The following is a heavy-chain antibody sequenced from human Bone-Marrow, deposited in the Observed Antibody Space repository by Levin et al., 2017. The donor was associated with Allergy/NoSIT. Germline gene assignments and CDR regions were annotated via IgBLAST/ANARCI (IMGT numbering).Heavy chain of an antibody. CDR1: GFTFGDNA. CDR2: IRGKAFGGTR. V-gene: IGHV3-49*03. D-gene: IGHD5-12*01. Sequence: AGGSLRLSCTTSGFTFGDNAIIWFRQAPGKGLEWVSFIRGKAFGGTREYAASVKGRFTISRDESKSAAYLQMNSLKTEDTAVYFCSRSCGGLATTRCDYYGMDVWGQGTTVTVSS. J-gene: IGHJ6*02. CDR3: SRSCGGLATTRCDYYGMDV.